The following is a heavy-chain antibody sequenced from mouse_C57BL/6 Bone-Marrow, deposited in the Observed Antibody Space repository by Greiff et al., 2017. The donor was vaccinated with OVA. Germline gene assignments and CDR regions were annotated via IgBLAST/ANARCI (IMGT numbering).Heavy chain of an antibody. J-gene: IGHJ3*01. CDR2: IDPSDSYT. D-gene: IGHD1-1*01. Sequence: QVQLQQPGAELVKPGASVKLSCKASGYTFTSYWMQWVKQRPGQGLEWIGEIDPSDSYTNYNQKFKGKATLTVDTSSSTAYMQLSSLPSEDSAVYYCARDGSSYWFAYWGQGTLVTVSA. CDR1: GYTFTSYW. V-gene: IGHV1-50*01. CDR3: ARDGSSYWFAY.